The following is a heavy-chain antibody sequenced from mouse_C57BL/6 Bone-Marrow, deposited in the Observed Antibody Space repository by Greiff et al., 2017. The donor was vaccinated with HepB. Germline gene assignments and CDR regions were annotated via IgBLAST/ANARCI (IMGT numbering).Heavy chain of an antibody. V-gene: IGHV2-2*01. J-gene: IGHJ3*01. D-gene: IGHD2-10*02. CDR3: ARKYGLGGSWFAY. Sequence: VQLQESGPGLVQPSQSLSISCTVSGFSLTCYGVHWVRQSPGKGLEWLGVIWSGGSTDYNAAFLSRLSISKDNSKSQVFFKMNSLQADDTAIYYCARKYGLGGSWFAYGGQGTLVTVSA. CDR2: IWSGGST. CDR1: GFSLTCYG.